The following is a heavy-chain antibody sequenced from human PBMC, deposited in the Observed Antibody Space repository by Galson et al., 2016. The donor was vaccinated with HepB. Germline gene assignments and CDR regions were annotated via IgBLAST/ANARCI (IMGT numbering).Heavy chain of an antibody. Sequence: SLRLSCAASGFTSSSYWMHWARQAPGKGLVWVSRISSDGSKTTYADSVKGRFTISRDNAKNTLSLQMNSLRVEDTAVYYCHVWFVESRYGVDVWGQGTTVTVSS. D-gene: IGHD3-10*01. CDR1: GFTSSSYW. CDR3: HVWFVESRYGVDV. J-gene: IGHJ6*02. CDR2: ISSDGSKT. V-gene: IGHV3-74*01.